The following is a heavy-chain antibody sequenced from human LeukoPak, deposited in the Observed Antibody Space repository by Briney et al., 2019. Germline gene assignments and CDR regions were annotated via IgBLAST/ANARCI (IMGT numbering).Heavy chain of an antibody. Sequence: GESLRISCQGSGYSFTSYWIGRVRQMPGKGLEWMGVIYPSDSDTRYSPSFQGQVTISVDKSISTAYLQWSSLKASDTAMYYCARHTSGFYYWGQGTLVTVSS. CDR2: IYPSDSDT. CDR3: ARHTSGFYY. V-gene: IGHV5-51*01. CDR1: GYSFTSYW. J-gene: IGHJ4*02. D-gene: IGHD5-12*01.